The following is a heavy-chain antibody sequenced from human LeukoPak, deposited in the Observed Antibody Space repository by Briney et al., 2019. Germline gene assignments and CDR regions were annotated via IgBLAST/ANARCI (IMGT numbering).Heavy chain of an antibody. Sequence: ASVKVSCKASGYTFTSYYMHWVRQAPGQGLEWMGIINPSGGSTSYAQKFQGGVTMTRDTSTSTVYMELSSLRSEDTAVYYCARVAGGYSYGDSFDYWGQGTLVTVSS. CDR1: GYTFTSYY. D-gene: IGHD5-18*01. CDR3: ARVAGGYSYGDSFDY. V-gene: IGHV1-46*01. CDR2: INPSGGST. J-gene: IGHJ4*02.